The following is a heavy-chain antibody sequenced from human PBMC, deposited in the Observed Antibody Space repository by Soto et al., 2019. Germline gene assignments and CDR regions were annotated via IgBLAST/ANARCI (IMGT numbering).Heavy chain of an antibody. CDR3: AREGGGYVDY. V-gene: IGHV1-3*01. Sequence: ASVKVSCKASGFTFTGYAIHWVRQAPGQRLEWMGWINAGNSKTKYSQKFQGRVTITRDTSASTAYMELSSLRSEDTAVYYCAREGGGYVDYWGQGTLVTVSA. D-gene: IGHD2-15*01. J-gene: IGHJ4*02. CDR2: INAGNSKT. CDR1: GFTFTGYA.